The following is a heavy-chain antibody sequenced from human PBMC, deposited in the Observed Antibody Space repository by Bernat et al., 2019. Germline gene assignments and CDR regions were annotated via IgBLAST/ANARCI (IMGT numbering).Heavy chain of an antibody. CDR3: TRRVPPSDASDI. J-gene: IGHJ3*02. V-gene: IGHV4-59*08. CDR2: IYYSGTT. CDR1: GGSISSYY. Sequence: QVQLQESGPGLVKPSETLSLTCTVSGGSISSYYWSWIRQPPGKGLEWIGHIYYSGTTTYSPSLKSRVTISVDTSKNQCSLKLSSVTAADTAVYYCTRRVPPSDASDIWGQGTMVTVSS.